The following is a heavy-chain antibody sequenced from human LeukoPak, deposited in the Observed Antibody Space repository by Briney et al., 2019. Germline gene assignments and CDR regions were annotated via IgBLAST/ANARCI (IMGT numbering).Heavy chain of an antibody. CDR1: VGTFSSYA. Sequence: ASVKVSCKASVGTFSSYAISWVRQAPGQGLEWMGRIIPILGIANYALKFQGRVTITADKSTSTAYMELSSLRSEDTAVYYCARGRYYYGSGSYYTYYFDYWGQGTLVTVSS. J-gene: IGHJ4*02. CDR3: ARGRYYYGSGSYYTYYFDY. V-gene: IGHV1-69*04. D-gene: IGHD3-10*01. CDR2: IIPILGIA.